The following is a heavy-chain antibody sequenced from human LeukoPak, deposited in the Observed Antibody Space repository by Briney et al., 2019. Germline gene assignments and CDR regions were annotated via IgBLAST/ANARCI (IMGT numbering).Heavy chain of an antibody. D-gene: IGHD6-13*01. J-gene: IGHJ4*02. V-gene: IGHV4-59*12. CDR3: ARVAAAGMI. Sequence: SETLSLTCTVSGGSISSYYWSWIRQPPGKGLEWIGYIYYTGSSNYNPSLKSRVTISIDTSKNQFSLKLSSLTAADTAVYYCARVAAAGMIWGQGTLVTVSS. CDR1: GGSISSYY. CDR2: IYYTGSS.